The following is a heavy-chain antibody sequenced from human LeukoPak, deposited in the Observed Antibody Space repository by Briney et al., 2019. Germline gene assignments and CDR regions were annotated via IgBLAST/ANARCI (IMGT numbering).Heavy chain of an antibody. CDR1: GFTFSDYY. J-gene: IGHJ4*02. V-gene: IGHV3-11*05. CDR3: ARGWGTYSSGWYLFDY. D-gene: IGHD6-19*01. Sequence: GGSLRLSCAASGFTFSDYYMSWIRQAPGKGLEWVSYISSSSYTNYADSVKGRFTLSRDNSRNTLHLQMNSLRAEDTAVYYCARGWGTYSSGWYLFDYWGQGTLVTVSS. CDR2: ISSSSYT.